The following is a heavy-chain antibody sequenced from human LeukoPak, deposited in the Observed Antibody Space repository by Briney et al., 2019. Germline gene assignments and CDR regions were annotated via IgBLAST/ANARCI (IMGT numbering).Heavy chain of an antibody. V-gene: IGHV4-34*01. Sequence: SETLSLTCAVYGGSFSGYYWSWIRQPPGKGLEWIGEINHSGSTNYNPSLKSRVTISVDTSRNQFSLKLSSVTAADTALYYCARIDTVVLPSTMFDYWGQGTLVTVSS. CDR2: INHSGST. CDR1: GGSFSGYY. CDR3: ARIDTVVLPSTMFDY. J-gene: IGHJ4*02. D-gene: IGHD2-2*01.